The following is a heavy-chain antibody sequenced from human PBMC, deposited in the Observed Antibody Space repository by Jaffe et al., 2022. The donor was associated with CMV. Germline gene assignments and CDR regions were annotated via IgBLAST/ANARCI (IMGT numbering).Heavy chain of an antibody. CDR3: AGGVTIFGIGYRAFDI. J-gene: IGHJ3*02. CDR1: GFTVSSNF. D-gene: IGHD3-3*01. V-gene: IGHV3-53*01. CDR2: IYSSGDT. Sequence: EEQLVESGGGLIQPGGSLRLSCAASGFTVSSNFMSWVRQAPGKGLEWVSVIYSSGDTFYADSVKGRFTISRDNSKNTLHLEMNSLRDEDTAVYYCAGGVTIFGIGYRAFDIWGQGTMVTVSS.